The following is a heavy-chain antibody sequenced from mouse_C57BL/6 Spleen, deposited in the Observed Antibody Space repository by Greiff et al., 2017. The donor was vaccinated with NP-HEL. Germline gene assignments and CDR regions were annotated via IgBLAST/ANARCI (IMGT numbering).Heavy chain of an antibody. J-gene: IGHJ4*01. CDR1: GYTFTDYY. CDR2: IYPGSGNT. V-gene: IGHV1-76*01. D-gene: IGHD2-5*01. CDR3: ARWGSNYRYAMDY. Sequence: VQLVESGAELVRPGASVKLSCKASGYTFTDYYINWVKQRPGQGLEWIARIYPGSGNTYYNEKFKGKATLTAEKSSSTAYMQLSSLTSEDSAVYFCARWGSNYRYAMDYWGQGTSVTVSS.